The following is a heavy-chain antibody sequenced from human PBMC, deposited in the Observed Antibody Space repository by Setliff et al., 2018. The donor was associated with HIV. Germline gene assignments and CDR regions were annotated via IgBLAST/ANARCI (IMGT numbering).Heavy chain of an antibody. CDR1: GYTFTSYY. V-gene: IGHV1-46*01. CDR3: GRSGLIGSKRWGFDY. J-gene: IGHJ4*02. CDR2: INPSGGST. Sequence: ASVKVSCKASGYTFTSYYMHWVRQAPGQGLEWMGIINPSGGSTNYAQKFQGRVTMTRDTSTSTVYMELSSLRSEDTAVYYCGRSGLIGSKRWGFDYWGQGTLVTVSS. D-gene: IGHD3-16*01.